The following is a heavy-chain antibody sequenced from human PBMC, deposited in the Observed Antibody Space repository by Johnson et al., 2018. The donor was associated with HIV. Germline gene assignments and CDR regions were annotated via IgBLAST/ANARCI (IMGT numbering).Heavy chain of an antibody. J-gene: IGHJ3*02. Sequence: VQLVESGGGVVQPGGSLRLSCAASGFTFGDYAMSWFRQAPGKGLEWVSYISSSGSTIYYADSVKGRFTISRDNAKNSLYLQMNSLRAEDTAVYYCARVGLVHAFDIWGQGTMVTVSS. D-gene: IGHD6-19*01. CDR2: ISSSGSTI. V-gene: IGHV3-11*04. CDR1: GFTFGDYA. CDR3: ARVGLVHAFDI.